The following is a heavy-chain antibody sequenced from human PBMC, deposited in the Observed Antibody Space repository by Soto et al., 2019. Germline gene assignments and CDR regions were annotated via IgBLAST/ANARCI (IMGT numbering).Heavy chain of an antibody. CDR3: ARDTTGYSSGWYHPYYYGMDV. CDR2: IYYSEST. D-gene: IGHD6-19*01. CDR1: GGSISSYY. Sequence: SETLSLTXTVSGGSISSYYWSWIRQPPGKGLEWIGYIYYSESTNYNPSLKSRVTISVDTSKNQFSLKLSSVTAADTAVYYCARDTTGYSSGWYHPYYYGMDVWGQGTTVTVSS. J-gene: IGHJ6*02. V-gene: IGHV4-59*01.